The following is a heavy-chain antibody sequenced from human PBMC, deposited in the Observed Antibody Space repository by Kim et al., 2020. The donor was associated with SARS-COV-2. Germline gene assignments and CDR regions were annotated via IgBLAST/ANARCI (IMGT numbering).Heavy chain of an antibody. Sequence: ETLSLTCAVYVGSFSDYFWSWIRQPPGKGLEWIGEINHSGSTNYNPSLKSRVTISVDTSKNQFSLKLGSVTAADTAVYYCARRPHSSSSGYYYGMDVWGQGTTVTVSS. D-gene: IGHD6-6*01. CDR3: ARRPHSSSSGYYYGMDV. CDR2: INHSGST. J-gene: IGHJ6*02. CDR1: VGSFSDYF. V-gene: IGHV4-34*01.